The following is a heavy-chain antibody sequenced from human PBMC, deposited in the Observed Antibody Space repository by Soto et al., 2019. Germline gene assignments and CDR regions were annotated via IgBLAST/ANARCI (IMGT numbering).Heavy chain of an antibody. D-gene: IGHD3-3*01. Sequence: SETLSLTCTVSGGSISGYYWSWIRQPPGKGLEWIGYIYYSGSTNYNPSLKSRVTISVDTSKNQFSLKLSSVTAADTAVYYCASGGSYYYMDVWGKGTTVTVSS. CDR1: GGSISGYY. V-gene: IGHV4-59*12. CDR2: IYYSGST. J-gene: IGHJ6*03. CDR3: ASGGSYYYMDV.